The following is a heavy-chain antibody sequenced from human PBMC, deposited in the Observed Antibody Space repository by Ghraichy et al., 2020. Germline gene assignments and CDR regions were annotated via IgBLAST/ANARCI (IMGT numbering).Heavy chain of an antibody. Sequence: SETLSLTCAVSGGSISSGGYSWSWIRQPPGKGLEWIGYIYHSGSTYYNPSLKSRVTISVDRSKNQFSLKLSSVTAADTAVYYCARDLGVKSNWYFDLWGRGTLVTVSS. D-gene: IGHD2-21*01. CDR3: ARDLGVKSNWYFDL. CDR1: GGSISSGGYS. CDR2: IYHSGST. J-gene: IGHJ2*01. V-gene: IGHV4-30-2*01.